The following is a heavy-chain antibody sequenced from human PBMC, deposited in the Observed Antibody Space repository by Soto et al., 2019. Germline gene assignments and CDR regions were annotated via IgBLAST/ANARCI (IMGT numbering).Heavy chain of an antibody. CDR1: GFTFTSHG. V-gene: IGHV3-30*03. CDR2: ISSTGSNK. J-gene: IGHJ4*02. Sequence: AGGSLRLSXAASGFTFTSHGMHWVRQAPGKGLDWVAAISSTGSNKYYADSVKGRFTISRDNSKNTLFLQMDSLRAEDTAVYYCARSAGKGGIAAPIDYWGQGTLVTVSS. D-gene: IGHD6-13*01. CDR3: ARSAGKGGIAAPIDY.